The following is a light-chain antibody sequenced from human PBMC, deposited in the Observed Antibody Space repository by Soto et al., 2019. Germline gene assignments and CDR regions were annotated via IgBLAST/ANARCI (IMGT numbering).Light chain of an antibody. J-gene: IGKJ1*01. V-gene: IGKV1-8*01. CDR2: AAS. CDR1: QGISSY. CDR3: QQYYSYPQT. Sequence: AIRMTHSPSSLSASTGDRVTITCRASQGISSYLAWYQQKPGKAPKLLIYAASTLQSGVPSRFSGSGSGTDFTLTISCMQSEDFANYYCQQYYSYPQTFGQGTKVDIK.